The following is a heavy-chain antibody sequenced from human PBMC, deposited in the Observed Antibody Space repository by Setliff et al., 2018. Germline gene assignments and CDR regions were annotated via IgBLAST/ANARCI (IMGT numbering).Heavy chain of an antibody. CDR2: ISA. CDR1: GYTFTNYG. CDR3: ARGPLDFVVVPAAAKFDS. V-gene: IGHV1-18*01. D-gene: IGHD2-2*01. Sequence: GASVKVSCKASGYTFTNYGINWVRQAPGQGLEWMGWISAYAQKFQGRVTMTADTPTSTAYMELRSLTPDDTAVYYCARGPLDFVVVPAAAKFDSWGQGTLVTVSS. J-gene: IGHJ4*02.